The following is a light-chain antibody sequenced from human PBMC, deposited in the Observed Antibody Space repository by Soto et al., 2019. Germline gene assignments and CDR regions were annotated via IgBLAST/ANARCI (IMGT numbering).Light chain of an antibody. CDR1: QDISSY. CDR2: AAS. V-gene: IGKV1-9*01. CDR3: QQRKSYPLS. J-gene: IGKJ4*01. Sequence: DIKLTQSPSFLSASVGDRVTITCRTSQDISSYLAWYQQKPGKAPQLLISAASTLQSGVPSRFSGSGSGTAFSLTISSLQPEDCATYYCQQRKSYPLSFGVGTKVEI.